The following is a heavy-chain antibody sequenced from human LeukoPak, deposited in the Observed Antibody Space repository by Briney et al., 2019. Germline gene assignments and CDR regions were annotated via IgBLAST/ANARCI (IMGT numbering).Heavy chain of an antibody. J-gene: IGHJ4*02. D-gene: IGHD6-13*01. CDR1: GGSISSSNW. CDR2: INHSGST. Sequence: SGTLSLTCAVSGGSISSSNWWSWIRQPPGKGLEWIGEINHSGSTNYNPSLKSRVTISVDTSKNQFSLKLSSVTAADTAVYYCARGWTIAAAGTDFDYWGQGTLVTVSS. V-gene: IGHV4-4*02. CDR3: ARGWTIAAAGTDFDY.